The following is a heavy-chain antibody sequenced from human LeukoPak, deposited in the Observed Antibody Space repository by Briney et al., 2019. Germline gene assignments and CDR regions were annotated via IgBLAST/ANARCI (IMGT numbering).Heavy chain of an antibody. CDR2: TYWNDDQ. CDR3: AHNGLYH. D-gene: IGHD2-2*03. J-gene: IGHJ5*02. V-gene: IGHV2-5*01. Sequence: ESGPTLMKPTQTLTLTCTFPGFSLSTSGVGVAWMRQSPGQAPEWLAVTYWNDDQRYSPSLKSRLTITKDTSKNQVVLTMTNMDPADTATYHCAHNGLYHWGQGTLVTVSS. CDR1: GFSLSTSGVG.